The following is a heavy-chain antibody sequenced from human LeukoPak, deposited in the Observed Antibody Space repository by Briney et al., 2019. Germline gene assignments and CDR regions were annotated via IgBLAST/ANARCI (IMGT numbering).Heavy chain of an antibody. J-gene: IGHJ4*02. CDR2: IYSSGRT. D-gene: IGHD4-23*01. V-gene: IGHV3-53*01. CDR1: GFTASSSY. CDR3: ARDARNTVVTLDC. Sequence: GGSLRLSCAASGFTASSSYMSWVRQAPGEGLEWVSVIYSSGRTYYAYCVSGRFTISRDNAKNSLYLQMNSLRAEDTAVYYCARDARNTVVTLDCWGQRTLVTASS.